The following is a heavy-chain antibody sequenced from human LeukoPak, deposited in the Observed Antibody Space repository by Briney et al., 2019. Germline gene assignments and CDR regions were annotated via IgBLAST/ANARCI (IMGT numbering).Heavy chain of an antibody. D-gene: IGHD6-13*01. Sequence: SETLSLTCTVSGGSMSHHWSWIRQPAGKGLEWIGRIYTSGSTNYNPSLKSRVTISLDTSKNQFSLNLSSVTAADTALYYCAREGISAAGTDYWGQGTLVTVSS. CDR2: IYTSGST. V-gene: IGHV4-4*07. CDR3: AREGISAAGTDY. CDR1: GGSMSHH. J-gene: IGHJ4*02.